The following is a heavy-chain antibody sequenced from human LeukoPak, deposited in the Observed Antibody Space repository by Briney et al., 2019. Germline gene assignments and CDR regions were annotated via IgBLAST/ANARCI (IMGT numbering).Heavy chain of an antibody. CDR2: IGGSGGTT. CDR1: GFSFSTYA. J-gene: IGHJ4*02. Sequence: GGSLRLSCAASGFSFSTYAMSWVRQAPGKGLEWVSGIGGSGGTTYYADSVKGRFTISRDNSKDTLYLQINSLRAEDTAVYYCAKPSASGYYDYWGQGTLVTVSS. CDR3: AKPSASGYYDY. D-gene: IGHD2-15*01. V-gene: IGHV3-23*01.